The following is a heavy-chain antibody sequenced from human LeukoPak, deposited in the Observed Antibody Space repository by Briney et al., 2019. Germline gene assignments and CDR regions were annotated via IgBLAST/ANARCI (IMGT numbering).Heavy chain of an antibody. CDR2: ITNDGSEE. Sequence: PGGSLRLSCAASGFTFSRYWMRWVRQAPGKGLEGVANITNDGSEEYYVDSVKGRFTISRDNARNSLFLQMNSLTVEDTAVYYCARAIRGSAVDTGDRWGQGTLVTDSS. V-gene: IGHV3-7*01. D-gene: IGHD3-10*01. J-gene: IGHJ4*02. CDR3: ARAIRGSAVDTGDR. CDR1: GFTFSRYW.